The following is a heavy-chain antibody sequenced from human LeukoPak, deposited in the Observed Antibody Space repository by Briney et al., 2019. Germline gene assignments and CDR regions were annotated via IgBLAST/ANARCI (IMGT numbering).Heavy chain of an antibody. V-gene: IGHV1-69*13. D-gene: IGHD2-2*02. J-gene: IGHJ6*03. CDR3: ARDCSSTSCYKGGYYMDV. Sequence: ASVKVSCKASGGTFSSYAISWVRQAPGQRLEWMGGIIPIFGTANYAQKFQGRVTITADESTSTAYMELSSLRSEDTAVYYCARDCSSTSCYKGGYYMDVWGKGTTVTVSS. CDR2: IIPIFGTA. CDR1: GGTFSSYA.